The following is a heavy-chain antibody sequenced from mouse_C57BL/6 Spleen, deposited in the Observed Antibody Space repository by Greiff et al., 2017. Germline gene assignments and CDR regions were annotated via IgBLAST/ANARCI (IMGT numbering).Heavy chain of an antibody. Sequence: EVKLVESGGDLVKPGGSLKLSCAASGFTFSSYGMSWVRQTPDKRLEWVATISSGGSYTYYPDSVKGRFTISRDNAKNTLYLQMSSLKSEDTAMYYCARQDYYGSSDWYFDVWGTGTTVTGSS. D-gene: IGHD1-1*01. CDR2: ISSGGSYT. V-gene: IGHV5-6*01. J-gene: IGHJ1*03. CDR3: ARQDYYGSSDWYFDV. CDR1: GFTFSSYG.